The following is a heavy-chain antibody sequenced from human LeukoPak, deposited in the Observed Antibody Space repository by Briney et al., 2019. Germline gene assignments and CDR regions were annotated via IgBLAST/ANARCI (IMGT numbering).Heavy chain of an antibody. D-gene: IGHD3-10*01. J-gene: IGHJ4*02. CDR2: ISAYNGNT. CDR3: ARCPYGSGSYYFDY. Sequence: VKVSCKASGYTFTSYGISWVRQAPGQGLEWMGWISAYNGNTNYAQKLQGRVTMTTGTSTSTAYMELKSLRSDDTAVYYCARCPYGSGSYYFDYWGQGTLVTVPS. CDR1: GYTFTSYG. V-gene: IGHV1-18*01.